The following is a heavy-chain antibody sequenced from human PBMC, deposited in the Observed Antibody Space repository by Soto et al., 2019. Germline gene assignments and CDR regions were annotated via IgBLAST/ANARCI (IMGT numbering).Heavy chain of an antibody. CDR3: ARGTVVTLYYFDY. CDR2: IYYSGST. V-gene: IGHV4-31*03. Sequence: QVQLQESGPGLVKHSQTLYLTCTVSGGSISSDGHYWSWIRQHPGKGLEWIGYIYYSGSTYYNPSLKSRVTISVDTSKNQFSLKLSSVTAADTAVYYCARGTVVTLYYFDYWGQGTLVTVSS. J-gene: IGHJ4*02. D-gene: IGHD2-15*01. CDR1: GGSISSDGHY.